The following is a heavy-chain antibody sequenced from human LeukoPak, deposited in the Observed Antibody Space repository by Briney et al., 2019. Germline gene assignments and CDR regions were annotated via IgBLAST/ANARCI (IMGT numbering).Heavy chain of an antibody. CDR3: ARGITYYYDSSGPDAFDI. CDR2: IYYSVST. V-gene: IGHV4-59*01. D-gene: IGHD3-22*01. CDR1: GGFISSYY. Sequence: PSETLSLTCTVSGGFISSYYWSWIRQPPGKGLEYIGYIYYSVSTNYNPSLKIRVTISVDTSKNQFSLKLSSVTAADTAVYYCARGITYYYDSSGPDAFDIWGQGTMVTVSS. J-gene: IGHJ3*02.